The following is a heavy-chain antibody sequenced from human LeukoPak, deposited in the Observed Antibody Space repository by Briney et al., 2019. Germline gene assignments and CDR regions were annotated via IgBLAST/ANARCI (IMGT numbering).Heavy chain of an antibody. J-gene: IGHJ3*02. Sequence: PGGSLRLSCAASGFTFSSYSMNWVRQAPGKGLEWVSSISSGSGYIYYADSVKGRFTISRDNAKNSLYLQMNSLRAEDTAVYYCARNYDILTGYYDSVFVGAFDIWGQGTMVTVSS. V-gene: IGHV3-21*01. CDR2: ISSGSGYI. CDR3: ARNYDILTGYYDSVFVGAFDI. D-gene: IGHD3-9*01. CDR1: GFTFSSYS.